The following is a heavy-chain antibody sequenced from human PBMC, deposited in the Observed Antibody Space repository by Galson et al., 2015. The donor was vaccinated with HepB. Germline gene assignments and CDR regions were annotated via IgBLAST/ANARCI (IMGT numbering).Heavy chain of an antibody. CDR2: ISSDGRSS. D-gene: IGHD4-17*01. V-gene: IGHV3-74*01. CDR1: GFTFSIYW. J-gene: IGHJ4*02. Sequence: SLRLSCAVSGFTFSIYWMQWVRQAPGKGLVWVSRISSDGRSSDYADSVKGRFTISRDNARDTLYLQMNSLRAEDTAVYYCGPVTTFSGWGQGTLVTVSS. CDR3: GPVTTFSG.